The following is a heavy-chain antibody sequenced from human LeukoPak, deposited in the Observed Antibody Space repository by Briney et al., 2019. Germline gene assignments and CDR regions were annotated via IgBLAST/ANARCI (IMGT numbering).Heavy chain of an antibody. D-gene: IGHD1-26*01. CDR2: ISSGSGYI. CDR1: GYTFSTCN. CDR3: AKDCWSYYVFDY. V-gene: IGHV3-21*01. J-gene: IGHJ4*02. Sequence: GGPLRLPYAPSGYTFSTCNTHWLRQAPGKGLEWVSSISSGSGYIYYADSVKGRFTIARDNAKNSLYLQMNSLRAEDTAMYYCAKDCWSYYVFDYWGQGTLVTVSS.